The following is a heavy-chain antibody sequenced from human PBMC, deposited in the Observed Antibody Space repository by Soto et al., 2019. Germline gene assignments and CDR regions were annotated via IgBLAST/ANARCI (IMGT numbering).Heavy chain of an antibody. CDR1: GYTFTSYD. CDR2: MNPNSGNT. V-gene: IGHV1-8*01. Sequence: ASVKVSCKASGYTFTSYDINWVRQATGQGLEWMGWMNPNSGNTGYAQKFQGRVTMTRNTSISTAYMELSSLRSDDTAVYYCAREPEVVVVPAAYYFDYWGQGTLVTVSS. CDR3: AREPEVVVVPAAYYFDY. D-gene: IGHD2-2*01. J-gene: IGHJ4*02.